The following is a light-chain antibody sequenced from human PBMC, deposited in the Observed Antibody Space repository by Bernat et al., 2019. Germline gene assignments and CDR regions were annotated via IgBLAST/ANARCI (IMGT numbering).Light chain of an antibody. Sequence: SYELSQPPSVSVSPGQTASITCSGDKLGSKFTCWYQQKPGQSPVVVIYRDDKRPSGIPERFSGSHSGNTATLTISGAQAMDEANYYCQAWDSSVGVFSGGTKLTVL. CDR1: KLGSKF. CDR3: QAWDSSVGV. J-gene: IGLJ2*01. CDR2: RDD. V-gene: IGLV3-1*01.